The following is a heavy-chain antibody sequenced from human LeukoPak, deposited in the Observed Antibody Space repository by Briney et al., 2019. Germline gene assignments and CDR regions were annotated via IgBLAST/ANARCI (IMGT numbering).Heavy chain of an antibody. J-gene: IGHJ4*02. CDR3: ARGSELRFLEWSRGDFDY. CDR1: GFTFSSYG. CDR2: IWYDGSNK. V-gene: IGHV3-33*01. D-gene: IGHD3-3*01. Sequence: GGSLRLSCAASGFTFSSYGMHWVRQAPGKGLEWVAVIWYDGSNKYYADSVKGRFTISRDNSKNTLYLQMNSLRAEDTAVYYCARGSELRFLEWSRGDFDYWGQGTLVTVSS.